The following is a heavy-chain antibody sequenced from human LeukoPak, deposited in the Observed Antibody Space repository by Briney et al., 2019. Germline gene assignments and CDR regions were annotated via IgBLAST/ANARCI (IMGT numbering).Heavy chain of an antibody. CDR2: IRYDGSNK. V-gene: IGHV3-30*02. CDR1: GFPFSSYG. CDR3: AKGRGWEASYYYYYMDV. J-gene: IGHJ6*03. Sequence: GGSLRLSCAASGFPFSSYGMHWVRQAPGKGLEWVAFIRYDGSNKYYTDSVKGRFTISRDNSKNTLYLQMNSLRAEDTAVYYCAKGRGWEASYYYYYMDVWGKGTTVTISS. D-gene: IGHD1-26*01.